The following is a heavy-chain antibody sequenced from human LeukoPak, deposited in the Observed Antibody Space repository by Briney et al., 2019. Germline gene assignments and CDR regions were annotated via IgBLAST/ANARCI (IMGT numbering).Heavy chain of an antibody. CDR1: GGPISSYY. CDR2: IYYSGTT. J-gene: IGHJ4*02. Sequence: PSETLSLTCTVSGGPISSYYWNWIRQPPGKGLEWIGYIYYSGTTNYNPSLNSRVTISVDTSRNQISLKLRSVTAADTAVYYCAKGGYYDSSGYPFDYWGQGTLVTVSS. CDR3: AKGGYYDSSGYPFDY. D-gene: IGHD3-22*01. V-gene: IGHV4-59*01.